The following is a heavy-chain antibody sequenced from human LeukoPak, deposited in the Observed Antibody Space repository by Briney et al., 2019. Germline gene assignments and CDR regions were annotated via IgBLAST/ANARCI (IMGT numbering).Heavy chain of an antibody. CDR3: ARAHCDFWSGYNNNWFDP. J-gene: IGHJ5*02. V-gene: IGHV4-4*07. Sequence: SETLSLTCTVPGGSISSYYWSWIRQPAGKGLEWIGRIYTSGSTNYNPSLKSRVTMSVDTSKNQFSLKLSSATAADTAVYYCARAHCDFWSGYNNNWFDPWGQGTLVTVSS. CDR2: IYTSGST. D-gene: IGHD3-3*01. CDR1: GGSISSYY.